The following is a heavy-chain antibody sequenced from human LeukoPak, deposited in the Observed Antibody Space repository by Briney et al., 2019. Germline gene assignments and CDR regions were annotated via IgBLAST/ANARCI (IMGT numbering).Heavy chain of an antibody. CDR2: INHSGST. J-gene: IGHJ4*02. D-gene: IGHD3-10*01. Sequence: SETLSLTCAVYGGSFSGYYWSWIRQPPGKGLEWIGEINHSGSTNYSPSLKSRVTISVDTSKNQFSLKLSSVTAADTAVYYCARGGFVYYGSGSYYYYWGQGTLVTVSS. CDR3: ARGGFVYYGSGSYYYY. V-gene: IGHV4-34*01. CDR1: GGSFSGYY.